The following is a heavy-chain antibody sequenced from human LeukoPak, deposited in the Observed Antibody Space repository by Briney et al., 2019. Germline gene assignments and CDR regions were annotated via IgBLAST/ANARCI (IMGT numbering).Heavy chain of an antibody. V-gene: IGHV4-39*07. Sequence: SETLSLTCTVSGGSISSSSYYWGWIRQPPGKGLEWIGSIYYSGSTYYNPSLKSRVTISVDTSKNQFSLKLSSVTAADTAVYYCARDRSGWHGGWFDPWGQGTLVTVSS. CDR1: GGSISSSSYY. D-gene: IGHD6-19*01. CDR3: ARDRSGWHGGWFDP. CDR2: IYYSGST. J-gene: IGHJ5*02.